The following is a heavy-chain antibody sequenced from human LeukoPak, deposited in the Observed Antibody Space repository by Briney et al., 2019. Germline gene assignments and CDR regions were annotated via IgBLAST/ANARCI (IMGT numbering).Heavy chain of an antibody. CDR2: ISYDGSNK. Sequence: GGSLRLSCAASGFTFSSYGMHWVRQAPGKGLEWVAVISYDGSNKYYADSVKGRFTISRHNSKNTLYLQMNSLRAEDTAVYYCARALAVAGPHFDYWGQGTLVTVSS. CDR1: GFTFSSYG. D-gene: IGHD6-19*01. V-gene: IGHV3-30*03. J-gene: IGHJ4*02. CDR3: ARALAVAGPHFDY.